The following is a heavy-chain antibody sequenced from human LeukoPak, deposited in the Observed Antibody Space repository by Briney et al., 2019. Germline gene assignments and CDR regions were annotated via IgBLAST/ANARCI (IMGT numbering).Heavy chain of an antibody. CDR2: ISSSSSYI. Sequence: PGGSLRLSCAASGFTFSSYSMNWVRQAPGKGLEWVSSISSSSSYIYYADSVKGRFTISRDNSKNTLSLQMNSLRVEDTAVYYCAKGGYEYDSSGHNYFDYWGQGTLVTVSS. V-gene: IGHV3-21*01. CDR1: GFTFSSYS. CDR3: AKGGYEYDSSGHNYFDY. D-gene: IGHD3-22*01. J-gene: IGHJ4*02.